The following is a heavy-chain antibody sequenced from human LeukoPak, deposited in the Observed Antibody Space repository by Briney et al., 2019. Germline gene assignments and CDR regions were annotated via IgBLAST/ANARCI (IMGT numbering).Heavy chain of an antibody. J-gene: IGHJ4*02. D-gene: IGHD3-22*01. CDR2: IRFDGSDK. CDR3: AKGPLYYDSSGYYPEY. CDR1: GFSFSSYG. Sequence: PGGSLRLSCAASGFSFSSYGVHWVRQDPGKGLEWVAFIRFDGSDKYNADSVKGRFTISRDNSKNTLYLQMNSLTTEDTAVYYCAKGPLYYDSSGYYPEYWGQGTLVTVSS. V-gene: IGHV3-30*02.